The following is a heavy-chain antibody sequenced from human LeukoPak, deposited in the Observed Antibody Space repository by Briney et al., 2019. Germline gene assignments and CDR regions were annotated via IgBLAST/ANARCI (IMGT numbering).Heavy chain of an antibody. J-gene: IGHJ4*02. D-gene: IGHD6-19*01. CDR2: ISGYNGDT. Sequence: GPVKVSCKASGYTFTHHGITWVRQAPGQGLEWMGWISGYNGDTHYAQNFRGRVTLTTDTSTSTAYMELRSLRSDDTAVYYCARDPTNTSGRYAYFDYWGQGTLVTVSS. CDR3: ARDPTNTSGRYAYFDY. CDR1: GYTFTHHG. V-gene: IGHV1-18*01.